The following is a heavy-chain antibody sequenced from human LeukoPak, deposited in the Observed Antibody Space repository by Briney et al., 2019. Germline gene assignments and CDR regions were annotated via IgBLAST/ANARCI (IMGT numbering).Heavy chain of an antibody. Sequence: SETLSLTCTVSGGSISSGGYYWSWIRQPAGKGLEWIGRIYTSGSTNYNPSLKSRVTISVDTSKNQFSLKLSSVTAADTAVYYCARLPRSVPAAIDYWGQGTLVTVSS. CDR1: GGSISSGGYY. V-gene: IGHV4-61*02. D-gene: IGHD2-2*02. CDR2: IYTSGST. CDR3: ARLPRSVPAAIDY. J-gene: IGHJ4*02.